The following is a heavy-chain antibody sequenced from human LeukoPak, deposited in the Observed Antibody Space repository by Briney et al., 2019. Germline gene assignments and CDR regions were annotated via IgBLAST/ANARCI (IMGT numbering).Heavy chain of an antibody. CDR1: GFTFDDYA. CDR2: ISWDGGST. Sequence: QSGGSLRLSCAASGFTFDDYAMHWVRQAPGKGLEWVSLISWDGGSTYYADSVKGRFNISRDNSKNSLCLQMNSLRAEDTALYYCAKDSGSGYDPPGGYMDVWGKGTTVTVSS. V-gene: IGHV3-43D*04. CDR3: AKDSGSGYDPPGGYMDV. J-gene: IGHJ6*03. D-gene: IGHD5-12*01.